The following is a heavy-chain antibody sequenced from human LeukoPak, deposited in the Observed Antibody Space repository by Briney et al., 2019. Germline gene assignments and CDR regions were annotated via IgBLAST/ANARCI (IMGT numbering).Heavy chain of an antibody. V-gene: IGHV4-39*07. D-gene: IGHD6-13*01. Sequence: SETLSLTCTVSGGSISSSSYYWGWIRQPPGKGLEWIGSIYYSGSTYSNPSLKSRVTISVDTSKNQFSLKLSSVTATDTAVYYCARDVVAAPGTWDYWGQGTLVTVSS. CDR3: ARDVVAAPGTWDY. CDR2: IYYSGST. CDR1: GGSISSSSYY. J-gene: IGHJ4*02.